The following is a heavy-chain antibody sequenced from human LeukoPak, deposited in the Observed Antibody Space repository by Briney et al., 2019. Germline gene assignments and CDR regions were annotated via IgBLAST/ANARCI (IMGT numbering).Heavy chain of an antibody. Sequence: PGGSLRLSCAASGFTFSSYAMHWVRQAPGKGLEWVAVISYDGSNKYYADSVKGRFTIPRDNSKNTLYLQMNSLRAEDTAVYYCARITANYWGQGTLVTVSS. CDR2: ISYDGSNK. V-gene: IGHV3-30*04. CDR3: ARITANY. CDR1: GFTFSSYA. J-gene: IGHJ4*02. D-gene: IGHD5-18*01.